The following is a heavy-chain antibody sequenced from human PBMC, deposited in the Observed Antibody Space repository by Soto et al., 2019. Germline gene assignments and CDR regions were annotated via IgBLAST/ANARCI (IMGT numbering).Heavy chain of an antibody. D-gene: IGHD6-19*01. J-gene: IGHJ4*02. Sequence: ASVKVSCKASGGTFSSYAISWVRQAPGQGLEWMGGIIPIFGTANYAQKFQGRVTITADESTSTAYMELSSLRSEDRAVYYCARDLVAGPKSSGYYYFDYWGQGTLVTVSS. CDR3: ARDLVAGPKSSGYYYFDY. CDR2: IIPIFGTA. CDR1: GGTFSSYA. V-gene: IGHV1-69*13.